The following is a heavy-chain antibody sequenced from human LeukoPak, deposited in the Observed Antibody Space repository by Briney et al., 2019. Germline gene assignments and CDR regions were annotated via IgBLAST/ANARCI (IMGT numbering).Heavy chain of an antibody. Sequence: GGSLRLSCAASGFTFSSYAMHWVRQAPGKGLEWVAVISYDGSNKYYADSVKGRFTISRDNSKNTLYLQMNSLRAEDTAVYYCAKNYYDSSGLFDYWGQGTLVTVSS. CDR3: AKNYYDSSGLFDY. J-gene: IGHJ4*02. CDR2: ISYDGSNK. V-gene: IGHV3-30-3*02. CDR1: GFTFSSYA. D-gene: IGHD3-22*01.